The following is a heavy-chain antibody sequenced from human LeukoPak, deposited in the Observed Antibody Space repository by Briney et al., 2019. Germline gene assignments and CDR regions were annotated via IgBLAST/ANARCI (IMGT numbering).Heavy chain of an antibody. CDR2: IYYSGNT. V-gene: IGHV4-59*01. D-gene: IGHD3-22*01. J-gene: IGHJ5*02. CDR1: TGSISSYY. CDR3: ARRYYDNSGYHP. Sequence: SETLSLTCTVSTGSISSYYWSWIRQPPGKALEWIGFIYYSGNTNYNPSLTSRVTISVDTSKNQFSLKLSSVTAADTAVYYCARRYYDNSGYHPWGQGTLVTVSS.